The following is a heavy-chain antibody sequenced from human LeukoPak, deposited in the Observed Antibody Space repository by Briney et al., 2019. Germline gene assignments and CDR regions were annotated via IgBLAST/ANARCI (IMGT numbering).Heavy chain of an antibody. CDR1: GGTFSSYA. D-gene: IGHD6-13*01. V-gene: IGHV1-69*13. Sequence: ASVKVSCKASGGTFSSYAISWVRQAPGQGLEWMGGIIPIFGTANYAQKFQGRVTITADESTSTAYMELSSLRSEDTAVYYCARINSSSWSGYYFDYWGQGTPVTVSS. J-gene: IGHJ4*02. CDR3: ARINSSSWSGYYFDY. CDR2: IIPIFGTA.